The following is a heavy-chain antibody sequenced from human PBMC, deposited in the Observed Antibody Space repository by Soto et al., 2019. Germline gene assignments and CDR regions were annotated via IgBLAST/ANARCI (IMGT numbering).Heavy chain of an antibody. J-gene: IGHJ6*02. Sequence: RASVKVSCKASGYTFTSYYMHWVRQAPGQGLEWMGIINPSGGSTSYAQKFQGRVTMTRDTSTSTVYMELSSLRSEDTAVYYCARDLIPEQLVSNGMDVWGPGTPLTVSS. CDR3: ARDLIPEQLVSNGMDV. D-gene: IGHD6-6*01. V-gene: IGHV1-46*01. CDR1: GYTFTSYY. CDR2: INPSGGST.